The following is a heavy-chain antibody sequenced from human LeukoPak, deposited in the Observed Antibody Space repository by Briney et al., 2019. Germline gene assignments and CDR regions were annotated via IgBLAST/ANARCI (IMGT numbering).Heavy chain of an antibody. D-gene: IGHD6-13*01. CDR1: GFTFSSYW. V-gene: IGHV3-21*01. J-gene: IGHJ4*02. CDR2: ITTSSSYI. Sequence: GGSLRLSCAASGFTFSSYWMSWVRQAPGKGLEWVSSITTSSSYIYYADSVKGRFTISRDNARKSLFLQMNSLRAEDTALYYCATRGTGYSSPLNYWGQGTLVTVSS. CDR3: ATRGTGYSSPLNY.